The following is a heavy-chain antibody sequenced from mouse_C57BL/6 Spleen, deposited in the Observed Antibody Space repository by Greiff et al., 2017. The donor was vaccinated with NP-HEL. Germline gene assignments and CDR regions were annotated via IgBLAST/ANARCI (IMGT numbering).Heavy chain of an antibody. CDR3: ARWRDYS. D-gene: IGHD2-12*01. CDR1: GYAFSSSW. CDR2: IYPGDGDT. V-gene: IGHV1-82*01. Sequence: VQLQQSGPELVKPGASVKISCKASGYAFSSSWMNWVKQRPGKGLEWIGRIYPGDGDTNYNGKFKGKATLTADKSSSTAYMQLRSLTAEDSAVYFCARWRDYSWGQGTRVTVSA. J-gene: IGHJ3*01.